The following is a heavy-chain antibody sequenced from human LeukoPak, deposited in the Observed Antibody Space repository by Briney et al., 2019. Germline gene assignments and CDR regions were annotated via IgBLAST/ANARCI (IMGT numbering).Heavy chain of an antibody. CDR2: INRSGST. CDR1: GGSFSGYY. J-gene: IGHJ4*02. CDR3: ARDLTVAGTGY. D-gene: IGHD6-19*01. Sequence: SETLSLTCAVYGGSFSGYYWSWIRQPPGKGLEWIGEINRSGSTNYNPSLKSRVTISVDTSKNQFSLKLSSVTAADTAVYYCARDLTVAGTGYWGQGTLVTVSS. V-gene: IGHV4-34*01.